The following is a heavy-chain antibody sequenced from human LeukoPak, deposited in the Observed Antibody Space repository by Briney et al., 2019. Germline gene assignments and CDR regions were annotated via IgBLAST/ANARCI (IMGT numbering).Heavy chain of an antibody. V-gene: IGHV3-23*01. CDR3: AKGPSSYSYASSDYSYFDY. CDR1: GFTFSSYA. J-gene: IGHJ4*02. Sequence: GGSLRLSCAASGFTFSSYAMSWVRQAPGKGLEWVSAISGSGGSANYAESVKARFTISRDNSKNTLHLQMNSLRAEDRAVYHFAKGPSSYSYASSDYSYFDYWGQGTLVTVSS. D-gene: IGHD3-22*01. CDR2: ISGSGGSA.